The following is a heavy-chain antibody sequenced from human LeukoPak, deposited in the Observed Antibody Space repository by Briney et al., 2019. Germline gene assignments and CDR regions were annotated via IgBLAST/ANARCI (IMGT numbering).Heavy chain of an antibody. CDR1: GFTFSSYG. V-gene: IGHV3-23*01. CDR3: AKKDHAGFH. CDR2: ISGGGVST. Sequence: GGSLRLSCAASGFTFSSYGMSWVRQAPGKGLEWVSSISGGGVSTYYADSVKGRFTISRDNSKNTLYLQMNSLRAEDTAVYYCAKKDHAGFHWGQGALVTVSS. D-gene: IGHD1-14*01. J-gene: IGHJ4*02.